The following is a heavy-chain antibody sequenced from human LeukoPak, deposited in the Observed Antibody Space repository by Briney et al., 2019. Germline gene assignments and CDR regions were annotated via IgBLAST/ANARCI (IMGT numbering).Heavy chain of an antibody. V-gene: IGHV1-18*01. CDR1: GYTFTSYG. D-gene: IGHD2-2*01. CDR2: ISAYNGNT. J-gene: IGHJ6*03. Sequence: ASVKVSCKASGYTFTSYGISWVRQAPGQGLEWMGWISAYNGNTNYAQKLQGRVTMTTDTSTSTAYMELRSLRSDDTAVYYCATLPDIVVVPAAAQAYYYYMDVWGKGTTVTVSS. CDR3: ATLPDIVVVPAAAQAYYYYMDV.